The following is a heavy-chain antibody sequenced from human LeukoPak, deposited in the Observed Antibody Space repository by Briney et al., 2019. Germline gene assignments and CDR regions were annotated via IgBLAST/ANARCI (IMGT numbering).Heavy chain of an antibody. J-gene: IGHJ6*04. CDR1: GGSISSYY. V-gene: IGHV4-59*01. CDR3: ARQPDYYYYYGMDV. CDR2: IYYSGST. Sequence: SETLSLTCTVSGGSISSYYWSWIRQPPGKGLEWIGYIYYSGSTNYNPSLKSRVTISVDTSKNQFSLKLTSVTAVDTAVYYCARQPDYYYYYGMDVWGKGTTVTVSS.